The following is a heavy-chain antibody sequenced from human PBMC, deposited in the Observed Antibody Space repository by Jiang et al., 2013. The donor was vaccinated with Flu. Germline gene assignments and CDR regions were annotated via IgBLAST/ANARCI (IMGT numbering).Heavy chain of an antibody. Sequence: PGLVKPSQTLSLTCTVSGGSISSGGYYWSWIRQHPGKGLEWIGYIYYSGSTYYNPSLKSRVTISVDTSKNQFSLKLSSATAADTAVYYCALTGGDSSGYYSTGAFDIWGQGTMVTVSS. CDR1: GGSISSGGYY. J-gene: IGHJ3*02. CDR3: ALTGGDSSGYYSTGAFDI. V-gene: IGHV4-31*03. CDR2: IYYSGST. D-gene: IGHD3-22*01.